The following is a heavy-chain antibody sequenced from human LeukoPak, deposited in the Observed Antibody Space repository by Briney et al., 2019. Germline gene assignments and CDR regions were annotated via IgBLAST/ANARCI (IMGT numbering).Heavy chain of an antibody. J-gene: IGHJ4*02. CDR3: AREYSSGSNIDY. D-gene: IGHD6-19*01. CDR2: INAYNGNT. V-gene: IGHV1-18*01. CDR1: GYTLITYG. Sequence: DSVEVSCKASGYTLITYGISWVRQAPGQGLEWMGWINAYNGNTNYAQKLQGRVTMTTDTSTSTAYMELRSMTSDDTAVYYCAREYSSGSNIDYWGQGTLVTVSS.